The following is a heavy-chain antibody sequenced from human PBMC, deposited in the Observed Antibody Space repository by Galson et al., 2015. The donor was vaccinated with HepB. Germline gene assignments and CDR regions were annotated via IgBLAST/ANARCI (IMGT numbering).Heavy chain of an antibody. D-gene: IGHD2/OR15-2a*01. CDR2: ICIGYSII. CDR3: ARAAFGWFDP. Sequence: SLRLSCAASGFTFSDYCMSWIRQAPGKGLEWVSYICIGYSIIYYADSVKGRFTISNDNVKNSLYLQMNILRAEDTAVYFCARAAFGWFDPCGQGTLVTVSS. J-gene: IGHJ5*02. CDR1: GFTFSDYC. V-gene: IGHV3-11*01.